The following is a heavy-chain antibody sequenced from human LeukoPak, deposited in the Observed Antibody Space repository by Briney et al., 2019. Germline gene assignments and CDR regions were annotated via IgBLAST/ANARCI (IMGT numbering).Heavy chain of an antibody. D-gene: IGHD3-10*01. CDR3: ARDRGSGSSPYYFDY. J-gene: IGHJ4*02. CDR2: ISSSSSYI. V-gene: IGHV3-21*01. CDR1: GFTFSSYS. Sequence: TGGSLRLSCAASGFTFSSYSMNWVRQAPGKGLEWVSSISSSSSYIYYADSVKGRFTISRDNAKNSLYLQMNSLRAEDTAVYYCARDRGSGSSPYYFDYWGQGTLVTVSS.